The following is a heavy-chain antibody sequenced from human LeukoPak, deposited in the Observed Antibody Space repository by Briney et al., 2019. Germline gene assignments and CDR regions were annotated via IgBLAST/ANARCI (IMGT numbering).Heavy chain of an antibody. J-gene: IGHJ4*02. CDR3: ARGWRYSGYDYPLYYFDY. V-gene: IGHV4-34*01. Sequence: SETLSLTCAVYGGSFSGYYWSWIRQPPGKGLEWIGEINHSGSTNYNPSLKSRVTISVDTSKNQFSLKLSSVTAADTAVYYCARGWRYSGYDYPLYYFDYWGQGTLVTVSS. D-gene: IGHD5-12*01. CDR1: GGSFSGYY. CDR2: INHSGST.